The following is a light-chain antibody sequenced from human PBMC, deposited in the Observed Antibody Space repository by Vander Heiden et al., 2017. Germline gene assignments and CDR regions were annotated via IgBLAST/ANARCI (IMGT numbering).Light chain of an antibody. J-gene: IGLJ2*01. CDR3: QSADSSAVV. CDR1: ALPKQN. V-gene: IGLV3-25*03. Sequence: SHELTQPSSVSVSPGQTARLPCPGDALPKQNAYRYQQKPGQAPVVVIYKDTERPSVIPERCSGSTSGTTVTLTISGVQAEDEDDYYCQSADSSAVVFGGGTKLTVL. CDR2: KDT.